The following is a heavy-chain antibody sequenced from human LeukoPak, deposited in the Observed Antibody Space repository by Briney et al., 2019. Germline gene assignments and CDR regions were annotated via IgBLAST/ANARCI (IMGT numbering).Heavy chain of an antibody. CDR1: GGSISSGDYY. V-gene: IGHV4-61*08. D-gene: IGHD4-11*01. Sequence: SETLSLTCTVSGGSISSGDYYWSWIRQPPGKGLERIGYIYYSGSTNYNPSLKSRVTISVDTSKNQFSLKLSSVAAADTAVYYCRMTTVTTGFDSDIWGQGTMVTVSS. J-gene: IGHJ3*02. CDR2: IYYSGST. CDR3: RMTTVTTGFDSDI.